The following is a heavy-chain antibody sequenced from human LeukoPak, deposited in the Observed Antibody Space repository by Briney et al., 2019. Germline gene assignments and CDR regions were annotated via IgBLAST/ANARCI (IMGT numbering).Heavy chain of an antibody. CDR1: GFTFSSYW. CDR3: ARAFYCSSTSCYYYYYYGMDV. D-gene: IGHD2-2*01. Sequence: GGSLRLSCAASGFTFSSYWMSWVRQAPGKGLEWVANIKQDGSEKYYVDSVKGRFTISRDNAKNSLYLQMNSQRAEDTAVYYCARAFYCSSTSCYYYYYYGMDVWGQGTTVTVSS. CDR2: IKQDGSEK. J-gene: IGHJ6*02. V-gene: IGHV3-7*01.